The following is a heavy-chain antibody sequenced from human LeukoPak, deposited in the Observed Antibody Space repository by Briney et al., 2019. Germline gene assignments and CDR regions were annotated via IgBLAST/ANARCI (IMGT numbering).Heavy chain of an antibody. Sequence: SETLSLTCTVSGGSVSSSSYYWDWIRQPPGKGLEWIGSIYYRGSTYYNPSLKSRVTISVDTSKNQFSLKLSSVTAADTAVYYCAILVVVPAATDYWGQGTLVTVSS. V-gene: IGHV4-39*07. CDR2: IYYRGST. D-gene: IGHD2-2*01. J-gene: IGHJ4*02. CDR3: AILVVVPAATDY. CDR1: GGSVSSSSYY.